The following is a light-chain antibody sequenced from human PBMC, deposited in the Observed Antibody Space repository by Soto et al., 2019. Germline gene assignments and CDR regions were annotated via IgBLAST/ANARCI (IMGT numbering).Light chain of an antibody. V-gene: IGKV1-9*01. J-gene: IGKJ1*01. Sequence: DIQLTQSPSFLSASEGDRVTITCRASHGISSYLAWYQQKPGKAPKLLIYDASSLESGVPSRFSGSGSGTEFTLTISSLQPDDFATYYCQQYNSYSRTFGQGTKVDIK. CDR3: QQYNSYSRT. CDR2: DAS. CDR1: HGISSY.